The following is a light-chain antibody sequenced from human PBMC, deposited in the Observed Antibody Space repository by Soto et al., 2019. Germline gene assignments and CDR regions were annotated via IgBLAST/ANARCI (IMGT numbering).Light chain of an antibody. J-gene: IGLJ1*01. V-gene: IGLV2-14*03. CDR2: EVI. CDR1: SSDIGAHNF. CDR3: NSYTTSNTFV. Sequence: QSALTQPASVSGSPGQAITVSCSGTSSDIGAHNFVSWYQQHPGKAPKLIIYEVINRPSGVSDRFSGSKSDNTASLTISGLQSEDEADYYCNSYTTSNTFVFGSGTQATVL.